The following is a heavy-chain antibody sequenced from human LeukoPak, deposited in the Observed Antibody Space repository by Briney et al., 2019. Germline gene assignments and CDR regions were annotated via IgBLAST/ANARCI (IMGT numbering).Heavy chain of an antibody. CDR3: ARLSETRYYDILTGYYYYYYYMDV. Sequence: ASVKVSCKASGYTFTSYYMHWVRQAPGQGLEWMGIINPSGGSTSYAQKFQGRVTITRNTSISTAYMELSSLRSEDTAVYYCARLSETRYYDILTGYYYYYYYMDVWGKGTTVTVSS. V-gene: IGHV1-46*01. CDR1: GYTFTSYY. D-gene: IGHD3-9*01. J-gene: IGHJ6*03. CDR2: INPSGGST.